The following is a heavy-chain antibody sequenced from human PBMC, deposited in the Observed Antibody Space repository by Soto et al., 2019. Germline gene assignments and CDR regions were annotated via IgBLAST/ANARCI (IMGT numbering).Heavy chain of an antibody. CDR2: IYYSGST. CDR3: ARSPKHRIAAAGTDYFDY. Sequence: QVQLQESGPGLVKPSQTLSLTCTVSGGSISSGGYYWSWIRQHPGKGLEWIGYIYYSGSTYYNPSLKSRVTISVDTSKNQFSLKLSSVTAADTAVYYCARSPKHRIAAAGTDYFDYWGQGTLVTVSS. D-gene: IGHD6-13*01. CDR1: GGSISSGGYY. V-gene: IGHV4-31*03. J-gene: IGHJ4*02.